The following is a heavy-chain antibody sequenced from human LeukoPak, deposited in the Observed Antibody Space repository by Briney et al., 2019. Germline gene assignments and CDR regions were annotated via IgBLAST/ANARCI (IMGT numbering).Heavy chain of an antibody. CDR2: ISAYNGNT. CDR1: GYTFTSYG. J-gene: IGHJ4*02. CDR3: ASPAHYYDSREMGY. V-gene: IGHV1-18*01. D-gene: IGHD3-22*01. Sequence: AAVKVSCKASGYTFTSYGISWVRQAPGQGLEWMGLISAYNGNTNYAQKLQGRGTMTTDTSTSTAYMELRSLRSDDTAVYYCASPAHYYDSREMGYWGQGSLVTVSS.